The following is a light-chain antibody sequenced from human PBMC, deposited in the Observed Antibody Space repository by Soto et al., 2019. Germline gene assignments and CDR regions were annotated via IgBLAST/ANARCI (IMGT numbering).Light chain of an antibody. CDR1: QSVSNNY. Sequence: EIVLTQSPGTLSLSPGERATRSCRASQSVSNNYLAWYQQKPGQAPRLLIYGASNRATGIPDRFSGSGSGTDFTLTNSRLEPEDFAVYYCQQYGSSGTFGQGTKVEIK. CDR3: QQYGSSGT. V-gene: IGKV3-20*01. J-gene: IGKJ1*01. CDR2: GAS.